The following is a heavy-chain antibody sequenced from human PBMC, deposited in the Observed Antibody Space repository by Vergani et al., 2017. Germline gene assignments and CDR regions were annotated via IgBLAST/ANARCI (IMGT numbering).Heavy chain of an antibody. CDR3: AKDGKYSSGWYRGGFLDY. Sequence: EVQLVESGGVVVQPGGSLRLSCAASGFTFDDYTMHWVRQAPGKGLEWVSLISWDGGSTYYADSVKGRFTISRDNSKNSLYLQMNSLRTEDTALYYCAKDGKYSSGWYRGGFLDYWGQGTLVTVSS. D-gene: IGHD6-19*01. CDR1: GFTFDDYT. V-gene: IGHV3-43*01. CDR2: ISWDGGST. J-gene: IGHJ4*02.